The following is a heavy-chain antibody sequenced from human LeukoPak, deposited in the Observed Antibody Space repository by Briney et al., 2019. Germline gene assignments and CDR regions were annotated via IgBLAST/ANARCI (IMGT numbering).Heavy chain of an antibody. J-gene: IGHJ5*02. V-gene: IGHV4-34*01. Sequence: SETLSLTCAVYGGSFSGYYWSWIRQPPGKGLEWIGEINHNGSTNYNPSLKSRVTISVDTSKNQFSLELSSVTAADTAVYYCARESGYYDFWSGYYKALDWFDPWGQGTLVTVSS. CDR1: GGSFSGYY. D-gene: IGHD3-3*01. CDR2: INHNGST. CDR3: ARESGYYDFWSGYYKALDWFDP.